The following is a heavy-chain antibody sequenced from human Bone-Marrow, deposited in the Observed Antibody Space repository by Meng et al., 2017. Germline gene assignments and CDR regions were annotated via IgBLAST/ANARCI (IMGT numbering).Heavy chain of an antibody. D-gene: IGHD6-19*01. CDR3: ARDRIAVDGDAFDI. CDR1: TFSYHY. V-gene: IGHV4-39*07. CDR2: IYYSGST. Sequence: TFSYHYMDWVRQAPGKGLEWIGSIYYSGSTYYNPSLKSRVTISVDTSKNQFSLKLSSVNAADTAVYYCARDRIAVDGDAFDIWGQGTMVTVSS. J-gene: IGHJ3*02.